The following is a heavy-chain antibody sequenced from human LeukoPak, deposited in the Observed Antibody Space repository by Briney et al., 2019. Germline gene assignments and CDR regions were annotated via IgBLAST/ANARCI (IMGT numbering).Heavy chain of an antibody. CDR2: ISSRSGYM. J-gene: IGHJ4*02. CDR3: GRDSSLYDTSRWKPIDF. D-gene: IGHD6-13*01. Sequence: PGGSLRLSCAGSGFTFSSYSLNWVRQAPGKGLEWVASISSRSGYMYYADSVEGRFTISRDNAKNSLYLHMDSLRAEDTAVYFCGRDSSLYDTSRWKPIDFWGQGTLVTVSS. CDR1: GFTFSSYS. V-gene: IGHV3-21*01.